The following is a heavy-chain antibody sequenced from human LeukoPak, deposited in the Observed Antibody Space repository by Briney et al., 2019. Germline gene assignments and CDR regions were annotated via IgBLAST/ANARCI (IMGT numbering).Heavy chain of an antibody. CDR3: AKGNVKGGKWLPGYFDY. CDR2: IYSGGST. Sequence: GGSLRLSCAASGFTVNSNYMTWVRQAPGKGLEWVSVIYSGGSTYYADSVKGRFTISRDNSKNTLYLQMNSLRAEDTAVYYCAKGNVKGGKWLPGYFDYWGQGTLVTVSS. J-gene: IGHJ4*02. D-gene: IGHD6-19*01. CDR1: GFTVNSNY. V-gene: IGHV3-53*05.